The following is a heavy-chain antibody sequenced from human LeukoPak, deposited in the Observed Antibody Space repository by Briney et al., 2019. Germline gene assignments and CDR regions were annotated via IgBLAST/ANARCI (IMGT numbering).Heavy chain of an antibody. D-gene: IGHD1-26*01. Sequence: SETLSLTCTVSGGSISSYYWSWIRQPPGKGLEWIGYIYYSGSTYYNPSLKSRVTISVDTSKNQFSLKLSSVTAADTAVYYCARDNIVGAPYAFDIWGQGTMVTVSS. CDR1: GGSISSYY. CDR2: IYYSGST. CDR3: ARDNIVGAPYAFDI. V-gene: IGHV4-59*12. J-gene: IGHJ3*02.